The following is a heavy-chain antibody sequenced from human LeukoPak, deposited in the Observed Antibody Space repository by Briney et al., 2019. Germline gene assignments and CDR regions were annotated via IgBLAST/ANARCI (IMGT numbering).Heavy chain of an antibody. CDR1: GLTINXXX. V-gene: IGHV3-74*01. D-gene: IGHD3-22*01. CDR3: VIFRSYYDNNGRNH. Sequence: GGSLRLSCAVSGLTINXXXXXXVRQAPGKGXVXXXVINGDGISTTYADXXXGRFTISRDNAKNTLYLQMNSLKVEDTAVYYCVIFRSYYDNNGRNHWGQGTLVTVST. J-gene: IGHJ5*02. CDR2: INGDGIST.